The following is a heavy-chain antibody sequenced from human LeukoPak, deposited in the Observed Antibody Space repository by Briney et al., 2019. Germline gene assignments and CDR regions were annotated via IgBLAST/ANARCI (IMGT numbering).Heavy chain of an antibody. Sequence: PGGSLRLSCAASGFTFSSYSVNWVRQAPGKGLEWVSSISSSSIYRYYADSVKGRFTISRDNAKNTLYLQMNSLRAEDTAVYYCARVRRGYCSGGSCYSDYWGQGTLVTVSS. CDR1: GFTFSSYS. CDR3: ARVRRGYCSGGSCYSDY. CDR2: ISSSSIYR. V-gene: IGHV3-21*01. D-gene: IGHD2-15*01. J-gene: IGHJ4*02.